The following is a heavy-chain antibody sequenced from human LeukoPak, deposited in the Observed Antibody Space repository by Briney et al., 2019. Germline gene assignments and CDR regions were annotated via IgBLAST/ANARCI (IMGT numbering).Heavy chain of an antibody. V-gene: IGHV1-69*13. Sequence: SVKVSCKASGGTFSNYVISWVRQAPGQGLEWMGGIIPIFGTANYAQKFQGRVTITADESTSTAYMEVSSLRSEDTALYYCVKDGVVQLWYAANRGGYFDYWGQGTLVTVSS. CDR1: GGTFSNYV. D-gene: IGHD5-18*01. J-gene: IGHJ4*02. CDR2: IIPIFGTA. CDR3: VKDGVVQLWYAANRGGYFDY.